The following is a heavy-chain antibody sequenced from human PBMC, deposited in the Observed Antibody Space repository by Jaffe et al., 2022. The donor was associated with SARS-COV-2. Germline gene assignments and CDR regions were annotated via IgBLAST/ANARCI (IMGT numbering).Heavy chain of an antibody. J-gene: IGHJ4*02. CDR1: GGSISSSDSY. CDR3: ARHFGSGWYPI. CDR2: IYFSGST. D-gene: IGHD6-19*01. Sequence: QLQLQESGPGLVKPSETLSLTCTVSGGSISSSDSYWGWIRQPPGKGLEWIGTIYFSGSTNNNPSLKSRATISVDTSKNQFSLKLYSVTAADTAVYYCARHFGSGWYPIWGQGTLVTVSS. V-gene: IGHV4-39*01.